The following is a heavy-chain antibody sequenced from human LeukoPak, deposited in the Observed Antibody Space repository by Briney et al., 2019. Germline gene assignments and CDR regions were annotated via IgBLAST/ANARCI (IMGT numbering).Heavy chain of an antibody. D-gene: IGHD6-19*01. CDR2: ISYDGSNK. V-gene: IGHV3-30*18. CDR1: GFTFSRYG. J-gene: IGHJ5*02. Sequence: PGGSLRLSCAASGFTFSRYGMHWVRQAPGKGLEWVAVISYDGSNKYYADSVKGRFTISRDNSKNTLYLQMNSLRPEDTAVYHCAKGGAIAVLDLWGQGTLVTVSS. CDR3: AKGGAIAVLDL.